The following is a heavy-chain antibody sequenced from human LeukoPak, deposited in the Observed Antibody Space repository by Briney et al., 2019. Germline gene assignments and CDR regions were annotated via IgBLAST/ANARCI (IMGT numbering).Heavy chain of an antibody. Sequence: ASVKVSCKASGYTFTSYGISWVRQAPGQGLEWMGWINTYNGNTNYAQKLQGRVTMTTDTSTTTAYMELRSLSSDDTALYYCARDKSSAGLRVTDYWGQGTLVTVSS. V-gene: IGHV1-18*01. CDR1: GYTFTSYG. J-gene: IGHJ4*02. CDR2: INTYNGNT. CDR3: ARDKSSAGLRVTDY. D-gene: IGHD5-18*01.